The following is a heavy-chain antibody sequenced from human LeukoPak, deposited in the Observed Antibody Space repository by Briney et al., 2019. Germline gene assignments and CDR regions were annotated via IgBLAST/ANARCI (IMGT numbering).Heavy chain of an antibody. D-gene: IGHD3-16*02. CDR3: ARDRGFSYDYVWGSYPGGYYMDV. CDR2: ISGGGGTT. CDR1: GFTFTNYA. V-gene: IGHV3-23*01. J-gene: IGHJ6*03. Sequence: PGGSLRLSCAASGFTFTNYAMSWVRQAPGKGLEWVSAISGGGGTTYYADSVKGRFTISRDNAKNTLYLQMNSLRAEDTAVYYCARDRGFSYDYVWGSYPGGYYMDVWGKGTTVTISS.